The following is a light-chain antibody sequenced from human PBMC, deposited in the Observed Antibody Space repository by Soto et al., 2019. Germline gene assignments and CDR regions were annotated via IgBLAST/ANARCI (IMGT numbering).Light chain of an antibody. CDR2: EVS. CDR1: SSDIGTFNY. J-gene: IGLJ1*01. CDR3: SSHTPCNTRV. V-gene: IGLV2-14*01. Sequence: QSALTQPASGSVSPGQSIAISCTGTSSDIGTFNYVSLYQQHPGKAPKLMIHEVSNRLSGVSERVSCSKSGNTASLTISALQTDYEADYYCSSHTPCNTRVFGTGTKLNVL.